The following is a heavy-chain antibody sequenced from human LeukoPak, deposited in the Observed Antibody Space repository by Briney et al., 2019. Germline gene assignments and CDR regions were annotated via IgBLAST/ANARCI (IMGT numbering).Heavy chain of an antibody. V-gene: IGHV4-34*01. D-gene: IGHD3-10*01. J-gene: IGHJ6*03. CDR1: GGSFSGYY. CDR3: ARLKEQEGLTMVRGVITRYYYYMDV. Sequence: KPSETLSLTCAVYGGSFSGYYWSWIRQPPGKGLEWIGEINHSGSTNYNPSLKSRVTISVDTSKNQFSLKLSSVTAADTAVYYCARLKEQEGLTMVRGVITRYYYYMDVWGKGTTVTISS. CDR2: INHSGST.